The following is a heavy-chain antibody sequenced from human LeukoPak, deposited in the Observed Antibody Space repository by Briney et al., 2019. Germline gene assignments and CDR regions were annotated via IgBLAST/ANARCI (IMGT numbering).Heavy chain of an antibody. CDR1: GGSISSSNW. D-gene: IGHD3-16*02. CDR3: ASSIIRVDDLSPVDY. V-gene: IGHV4-4*02. J-gene: IGHJ4*02. Sequence: SGTLSLTCAVSGGSISSSNWWSWVRQPPGKGLEWIGEIYHSGSTNYNPSLKSRVTISVDKSKNQFSLKLSSVTAADTAVYYCASSIIRVDDLSPVDYWGRGTLVTVSS. CDR2: IYHSGST.